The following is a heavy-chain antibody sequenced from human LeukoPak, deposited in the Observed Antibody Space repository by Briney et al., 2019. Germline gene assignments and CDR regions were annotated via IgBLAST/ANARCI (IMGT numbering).Heavy chain of an antibody. D-gene: IGHD3-10*01. Sequence: SETLSLTCAVYGGSFSGYYWSWIRQPPGKGLEWIGEINHSGSTNYNPSLKSRVTISVDTSKNQFSLKLSSVTAADTAVYYCARSYYYGSGSYDYWDQGTLVTVSS. J-gene: IGHJ4*02. V-gene: IGHV4-34*01. CDR1: GGSFSGYY. CDR3: ARSYYYGSGSYDY. CDR2: INHSGST.